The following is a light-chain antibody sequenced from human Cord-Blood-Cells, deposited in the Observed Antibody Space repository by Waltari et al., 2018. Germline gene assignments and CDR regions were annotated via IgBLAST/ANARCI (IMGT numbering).Light chain of an antibody. V-gene: IGKV1-39*01. Sequence: DIQMTQSPSSLSASVGDRVTITCRASQSISSYLNWYQQKPGKAPKRLIYAASSLQSGVPSRFSGSGSGTDLPLTISSLPPEDFATYYCQQSYSTLPLTFGGGTKVEIK. J-gene: IGKJ4*01. CDR3: QQSYSTLPLT. CDR1: QSISSY. CDR2: AAS.